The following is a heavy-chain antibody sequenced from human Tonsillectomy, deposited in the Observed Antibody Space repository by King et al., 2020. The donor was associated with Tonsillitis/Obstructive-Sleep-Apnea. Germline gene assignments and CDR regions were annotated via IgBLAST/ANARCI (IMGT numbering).Heavy chain of an antibody. J-gene: IGHJ3*02. CDR3: ARHFDCSGGSCYSVNAFDI. CDR2: IYPGDSDT. V-gene: IGHV5-51*01. CDR1: GYSFTNYW. Sequence: QLVQSGAEVKKPGESLKISCKGSGYSFTNYWIGWVRQMPGKGLEWMGIIYPGDSDTRYSPSFQGQVTISADKSISTAYLQWSSLKASDTAMYYCARHFDCSGGSCYSVNAFDIWGQGTMVTVSS. D-gene: IGHD2-15*01.